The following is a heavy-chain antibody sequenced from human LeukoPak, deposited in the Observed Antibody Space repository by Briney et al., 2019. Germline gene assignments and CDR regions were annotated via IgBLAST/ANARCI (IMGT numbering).Heavy chain of an antibody. J-gene: IGHJ4*02. V-gene: IGHV1-2*02. CDR3: ARVEKYYDILTGYSYYFDY. CDR1: VYTFTSYD. D-gene: IGHD3-9*01. CDR2: INPNSGCT. Sequence: ASVRVSCKDSVYTFTSYDINWVRQAPGQGLEWMGWINPNSGCTNKAHKFQGRVTMTRDRSISTAYMELSRLRSDDTAVYYCARVEKYYDILTGYSYYFDYWGQGTLVTVSS.